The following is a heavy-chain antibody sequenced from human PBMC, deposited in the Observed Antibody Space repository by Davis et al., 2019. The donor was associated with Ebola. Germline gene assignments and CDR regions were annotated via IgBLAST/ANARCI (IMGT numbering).Heavy chain of an antibody. CDR2: INPSGGST. V-gene: IGHV1-46*01. J-gene: IGHJ4*02. CDR1: GYTFTSYY. D-gene: IGHD3-16*01. CDR3: ALHTGMLL. Sequence: ASVKVSCKASGYTFTSYYMHWVRQAPGQGLEWMGIINPSGGSTSYAQKFQGRVTVTRNTSITTAYMELSSLRSEDTAVYYCALHTGMLLWGQGTLVTVSS.